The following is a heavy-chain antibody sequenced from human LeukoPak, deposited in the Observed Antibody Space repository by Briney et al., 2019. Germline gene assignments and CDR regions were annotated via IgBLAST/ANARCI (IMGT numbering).Heavy chain of an antibody. CDR2: IIPIFGTA. Sequence: GSSVKVSCKASGGTFSSYAISWVRQAPGQGLEWMGGIIPIFGTANYAQKFQGRVTITADESTSTAYMELGSLRSEDTAVYYCASSYSSGWPIWDWFDPWGQGTLVTVSS. V-gene: IGHV1-69*01. D-gene: IGHD6-19*01. CDR1: GGTFSSYA. CDR3: ASSYSSGWPIWDWFDP. J-gene: IGHJ5*02.